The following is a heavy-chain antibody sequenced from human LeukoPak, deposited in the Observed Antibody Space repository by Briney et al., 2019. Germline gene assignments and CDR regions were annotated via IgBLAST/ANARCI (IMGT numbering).Heavy chain of an antibody. CDR2: ISSSSSYI. V-gene: IGHV3-21*01. CDR1: GFTFSSYS. J-gene: IGHJ5*02. Sequence: GGSLRLSCAASGFTFSSYSMNWVRQAPGKGLEWVSSISSSSSYIYYADSVKGRFSISRDNAKNSLYLQVNSLRAEDTAVYYCARAHFDWLLLTQDNWFDPWGQGTLVTVSS. D-gene: IGHD3-9*01. CDR3: ARAHFDWLLLTQDNWFDP.